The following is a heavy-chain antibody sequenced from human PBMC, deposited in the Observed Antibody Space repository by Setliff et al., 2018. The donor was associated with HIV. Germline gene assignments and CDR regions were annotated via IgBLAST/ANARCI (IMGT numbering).Heavy chain of an antibody. J-gene: IGHJ4*02. V-gene: IGHV4-59*11. CDR1: GASIKSHN. Sequence: SETLSLTCTVSGASIKSHNWNWIRQTSGKGLDWIGSIDYIGGTNYNPSLKSRVTMSMDTSKNQLSLRLTSVTATDTGVYYCARDQSDWFYWGQGTLVTVSS. CDR3: ARDQSDWFY. D-gene: IGHD3-3*01. CDR2: IDYIGGT.